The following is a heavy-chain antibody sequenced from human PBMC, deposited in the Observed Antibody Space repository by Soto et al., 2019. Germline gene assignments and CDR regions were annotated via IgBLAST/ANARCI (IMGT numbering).Heavy chain of an antibody. V-gene: IGHV5-51*01. Sequence: SQMPGKVLEWMGIIYPGDSDPRYSPSFQGQVTISADNSISTAYLKWSSLRASDTAIYYCRKTDGWGRYYNHWGQGTLVTVS. D-gene: IGHD3-10*01. J-gene: IGHJ5*02. CDR3: RKTDGWGRYYNH. CDR2: IYPGDSDP.